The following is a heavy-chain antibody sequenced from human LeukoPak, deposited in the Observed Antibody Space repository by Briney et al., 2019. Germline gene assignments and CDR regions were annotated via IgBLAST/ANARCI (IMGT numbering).Heavy chain of an antibody. CDR1: GGSISSGGYY. Sequence: SSETLSLTCTVSGGSISSGGYYWSWIRQPPGKGLEWIGCIYHSGSTYYNPSLKSRVTISVDRSKNQFSLKLSSVTAADTAVYYCARMGYDSSGSLLYSFDYWGQGTLVTVSS. J-gene: IGHJ4*02. V-gene: IGHV4-30-2*01. D-gene: IGHD3-22*01. CDR2: IYHSGST. CDR3: ARMGYDSSGSLLYSFDY.